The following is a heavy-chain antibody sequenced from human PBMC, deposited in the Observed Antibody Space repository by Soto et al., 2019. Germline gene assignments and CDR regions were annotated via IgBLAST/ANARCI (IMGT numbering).Heavy chain of an antibody. J-gene: IGHJ4*02. V-gene: IGHV3-23*01. D-gene: IGHD6-19*01. Sequence: EVQLLESGGGLVQPGGSLRLSCAPSGFTFSSYAMSWVRQAPGKGLKWVSSISGSGGNTYYADSVKGRFTISRDNSMNTLFLQMNSLRDEDTAVYYCAKDGGRSSGWYRDYWGQGTLVTVSS. CDR1: GFTFSSYA. CDR3: AKDGGRSSGWYRDY. CDR2: ISGSGGNT.